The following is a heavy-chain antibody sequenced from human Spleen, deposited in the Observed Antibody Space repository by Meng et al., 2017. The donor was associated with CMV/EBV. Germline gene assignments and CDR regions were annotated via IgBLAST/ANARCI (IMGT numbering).Heavy chain of an antibody. Sequence: GCSVSSGSYYWSWIRQSPGKGLEWIGYIYYSGNTNYSPSLKSRLTISIDTSKNQFSLRLTFVTAADTAVYYCARDRANLKKYNWFDPWGQGTLVTVSS. CDR2: IYYSGNT. J-gene: IGHJ5*02. V-gene: IGHV4-61*06. CDR3: ARDRANLKKYNWFDP. CDR1: GCSVSSGSYY. D-gene: IGHD3-10*01.